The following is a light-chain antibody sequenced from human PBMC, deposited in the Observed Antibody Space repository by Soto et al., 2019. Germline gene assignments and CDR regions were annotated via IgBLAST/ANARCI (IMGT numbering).Light chain of an antibody. CDR1: SSNIGSNT. CDR2: SNN. CDR3: AAWDDSLNGYV. V-gene: IGLV1-44*01. J-gene: IGLJ1*01. Sequence: QSVLTQPPSASGTPGQRVTISCSGSSSNIGSNTVNWYQQLPGTAPKHLIYSNNQRPSGGPDRFSGSKSGTSASLAISGLQSEDEADYYCAAWDDSLNGYVFGTGTKLTVL.